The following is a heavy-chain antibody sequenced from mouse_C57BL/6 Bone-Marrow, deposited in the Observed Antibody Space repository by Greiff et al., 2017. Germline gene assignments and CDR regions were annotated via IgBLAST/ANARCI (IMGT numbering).Heavy chain of an antibody. CDR2: IHPNSGST. CDR3: ARMGDLYYAMDY. CDR1: GYTFTSYW. Sequence: QVQLQQPGAELVKPGASVTLSCKASGYTFTSYWMHWVKQRPGQGLEWIGMIHPNSGSTNYNEKFKSKATLTVDKSSSTAYMQLSSLTSEDSAVYYCARMGDLYYAMDYWGQGTSVTVSS. V-gene: IGHV1-64*01. J-gene: IGHJ4*01. D-gene: IGHD3-3*01.